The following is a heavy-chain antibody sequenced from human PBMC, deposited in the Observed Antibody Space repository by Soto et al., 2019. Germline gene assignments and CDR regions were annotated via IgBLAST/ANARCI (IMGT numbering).Heavy chain of an antibody. V-gene: IGHV3-30*18. CDR1: GFTFSSYG. CDR3: AKERYAQLWLEDYGMDV. Sequence: PXGSLRLSCAASGFTFSSYGIHWVRQAPGKGLEWVAVISSDGSNKDYADSVEGRFTIPRDNFKNTLYLQMNSLRAEDTAVYHCAKERYAQLWLEDYGMDVWGQGTTVTVSS. D-gene: IGHD5-18*01. CDR2: ISSDGSNK. J-gene: IGHJ6*02.